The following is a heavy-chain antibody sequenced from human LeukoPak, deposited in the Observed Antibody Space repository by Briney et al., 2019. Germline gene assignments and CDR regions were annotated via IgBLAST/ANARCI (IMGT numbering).Heavy chain of an antibody. V-gene: IGHV3-64*01. J-gene: IGHJ3*02. CDR2: ISSNGGST. D-gene: IGHD6-19*01. Sequence: PGGSLRLSCAASGFTFSSYAMHWVRQAPGKGLEYVSAISSNGGSTYYANSVKGRFTISRDNSKNTLYLQMGSLRAEDMAVYYCARDGGSGWSYDAFDIWGQGTMVTVSS. CDR3: ARDGGSGWSYDAFDI. CDR1: GFTFSSYA.